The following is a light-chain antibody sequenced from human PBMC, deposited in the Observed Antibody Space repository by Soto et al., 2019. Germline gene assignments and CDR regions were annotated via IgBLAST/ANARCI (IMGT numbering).Light chain of an antibody. J-gene: IGKJ2*01. Sequence: IQTTHSPTTLSASVEDRVAITCRASQSVNSWLAWYQQRPGKAPKLLIYDASTLESGVPSRFSGSGSGTEFTLTISSLQPDDFATYYCHQDNSYHT. CDR1: QSVNSW. V-gene: IGKV1-5*01. CDR2: DAS. CDR3: HQDNSYHT.